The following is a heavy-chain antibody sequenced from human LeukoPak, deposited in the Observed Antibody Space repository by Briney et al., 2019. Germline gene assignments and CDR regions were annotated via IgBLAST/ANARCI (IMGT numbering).Heavy chain of an antibody. CDR1: GFTVSSNY. V-gene: IGHV3-66*01. Sequence: GGFLRLSCAASGFTVSSNYMSWVRQAPGKGLEWVSVIYSGGSTYYADSVKGRFTISRDNSKNTLYLQMNSLRAEDTAVYYCAREAGGSGSYYYYMDVWGKGTTVTISS. CDR3: AREAGGSGSYYYYMDV. D-gene: IGHD3-10*01. J-gene: IGHJ6*03. CDR2: IYSGGST.